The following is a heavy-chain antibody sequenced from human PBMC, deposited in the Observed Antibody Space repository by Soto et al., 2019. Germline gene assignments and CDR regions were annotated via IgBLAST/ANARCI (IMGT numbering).Heavy chain of an antibody. V-gene: IGHV3-23*01. CDR2: ISGSGGST. D-gene: IGHD6-19*01. J-gene: IGHJ4*01. CDR3: AKYSSGCYDGLTPPANIYY. CDR1: GFTFSSYA. Sequence: GGSLRLSCAASGFTFSSYAMSWVRQAPGKGLEWVSAISGSGGSTYYADSVKGRFTISRDNSKNTLYLQMNSLRAEDTAVYYCAKYSSGCYDGLTPPANIYYRALGALLTVS.